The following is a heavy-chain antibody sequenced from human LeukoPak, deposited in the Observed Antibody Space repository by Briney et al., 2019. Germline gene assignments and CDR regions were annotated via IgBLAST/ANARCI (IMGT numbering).Heavy chain of an antibody. J-gene: IGHJ4*02. CDR2: ISSSSSTV. V-gene: IGHV3-48*02. CDR3: ARAQTYYGSGSYLY. D-gene: IGHD3-10*01. CDR1: GFTFINYG. Sequence: GGSLRLSCAASGFTFINYGMNWVRQAPGKGLEWVSYISSSSSTVYYADSLKGRFTISRDNAKNSLYLQMNSLRDEDTAVYYCARAQTYYGSGSYLYWGQGTLVTVSS.